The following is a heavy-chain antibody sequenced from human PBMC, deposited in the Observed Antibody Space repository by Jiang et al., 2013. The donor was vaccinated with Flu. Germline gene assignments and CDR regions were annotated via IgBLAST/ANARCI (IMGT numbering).Heavy chain of an antibody. CDR1: GVSISSGDYY. J-gene: IGHJ4*02. V-gene: IGHV4-31*03. Sequence: CSVSGVSISSGDYYWTWIRQHPGRAWSGLGTSITWGYQPQPSLKSRVTISLDSYQFSLRLSSVTAADTAMYYCAREKRGRSPGDFDYWGQGTLVTVSS. CDR3: AREKRGRSPGDFDY. CDR2: SITWGY. D-gene: IGHD3-10*01.